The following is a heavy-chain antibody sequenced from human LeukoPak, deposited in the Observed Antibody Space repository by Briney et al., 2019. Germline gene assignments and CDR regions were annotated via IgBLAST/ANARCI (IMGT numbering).Heavy chain of an antibody. J-gene: IGHJ4*02. CDR2: INPNSGGT. D-gene: IGHD3-10*01. Sequence: ASVKVSCKTSGYTFTGYYMHWVRQAPGQGLEWMGWINPNSGGTNYAQKFQGRVTMTRDTSISTAYMELSRLRSDDTAVYYCARDADYYGSGRANFDYWGQGTLVTVSS. CDR3: ARDADYYGSGRANFDY. V-gene: IGHV1-2*02. CDR1: GYTFTGYY.